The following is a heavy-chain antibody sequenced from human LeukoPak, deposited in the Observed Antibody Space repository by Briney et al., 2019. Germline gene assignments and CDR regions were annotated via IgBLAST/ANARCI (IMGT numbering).Heavy chain of an antibody. CDR1: GYTFTSYG. Sequence: GASVKVSCKASGYTFTSYGISWVRQAPGQGLEWMGWINPNSGGTNYAQKFQGRVTMTRDTSISTAYMELSRLRSDDTAVYYCARDNYYYYMDVWGKGTTVTVSS. V-gene: IGHV1-2*02. CDR2: INPNSGGT. CDR3: ARDNYYYYMDV. J-gene: IGHJ6*03.